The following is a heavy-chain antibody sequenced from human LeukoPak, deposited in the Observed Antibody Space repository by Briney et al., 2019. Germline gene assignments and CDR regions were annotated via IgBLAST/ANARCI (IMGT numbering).Heavy chain of an antibody. CDR2: IYTSGST. D-gene: IGHD3-10*01. CDR3: ARGARSGSYFGNFDY. V-gene: IGHV4-4*07. Sequence: SETLSLTCTVSGGSISSYYWSWIRQPAGKGLEWIGRIYTSGSTNYNPSLKSRVTMSVDTSKNQFSLKLSSVTAADTAVYYCARGARSGSYFGNFDYWGQGTPVTVSS. J-gene: IGHJ4*02. CDR1: GGSISSYY.